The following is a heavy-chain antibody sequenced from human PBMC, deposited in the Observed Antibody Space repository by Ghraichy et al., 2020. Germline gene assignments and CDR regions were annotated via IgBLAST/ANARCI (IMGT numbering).Heavy chain of an antibody. V-gene: IGHV3-48*02. CDR3: ARDSNWGFDY. J-gene: IGHJ4*02. Sequence: VSYIGSSSRTIYYADSVKGRFTISRDNAKNSLYLQMNSLRDEDTAVYYCARDSNWGFDYWGQGTLVTVSS. CDR2: IGSSSRTI. D-gene: IGHD7-27*01.